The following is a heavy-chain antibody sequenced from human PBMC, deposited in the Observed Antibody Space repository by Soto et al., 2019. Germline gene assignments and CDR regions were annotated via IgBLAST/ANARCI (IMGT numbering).Heavy chain of an antibody. D-gene: IGHD5-12*01. J-gene: IGHJ4*02. CDR2: IIPIFGTA. Sequence: SVKASFQAHVGTFSGYAISLVRQAPGQGLEWMGGIIPIFGTANYAHKFQGRVTITADKSTSTAYMELSSLRSEDTAVYYCARAGDGYITDYWGQGTLVTVSS. CDR3: ARAGDGYITDY. CDR1: VGTFSGYA. V-gene: IGHV1-69*06.